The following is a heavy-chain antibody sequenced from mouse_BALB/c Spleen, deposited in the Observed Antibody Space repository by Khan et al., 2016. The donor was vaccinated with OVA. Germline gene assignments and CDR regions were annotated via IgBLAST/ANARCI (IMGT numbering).Heavy chain of an antibody. V-gene: IGHV2-9*02. J-gene: IGHJ4*01. D-gene: IGHD1-2*01. Sequence: QVQLKESGPGLVAPSQNLSITCTVSGFSLTSYGVHWVRQPPGKGLDWLGVIWAGGSTSYNSALMSRLSISKDNSKSHVFLEMSSLQTDDTAIDYCAREPPIYDYGYRTMDNWGQGTSVTVSS. CDR2: IWAGGST. CDR1: GFSLTSYG. CDR3: AREPPIYDYGYRTMDN.